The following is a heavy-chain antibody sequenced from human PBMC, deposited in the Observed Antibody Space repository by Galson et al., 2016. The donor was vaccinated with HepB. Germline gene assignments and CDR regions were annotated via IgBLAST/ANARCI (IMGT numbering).Heavy chain of an antibody. V-gene: IGHV3-15*01. CDR3: TKEDQSS. CDR1: GFPFNYAW. CDR2: ITSKTHGGTS. Sequence: SLRLSCAASGFPFNYAWMSWVRQAPGKGPEWVGRITSKTHGGTSDYAATVKGRFSISRDDSKNTLYLQMDSLGTEDTAVYFCTKEDQSSGGQGTLVIVSS. J-gene: IGHJ4*02. D-gene: IGHD6-19*01.